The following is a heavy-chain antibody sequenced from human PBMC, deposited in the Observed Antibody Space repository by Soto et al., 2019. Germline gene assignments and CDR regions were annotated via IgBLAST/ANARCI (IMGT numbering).Heavy chain of an antibody. Sequence: GESLKISCKGSGYSFTSYWIGWVRQMPGKGLEWMGIIYPGDSDTRYSPSIQGQVTISADKSISTAYLQWSSLKASDTAMYYCATSRYCSGGSCPGGYYYYGMDVWGQGTTVTVSS. CDR2: IYPGDSDT. CDR3: ATSRYCSGGSCPGGYYYYGMDV. D-gene: IGHD2-15*01. CDR1: GYSFTSYW. J-gene: IGHJ6*02. V-gene: IGHV5-51*01.